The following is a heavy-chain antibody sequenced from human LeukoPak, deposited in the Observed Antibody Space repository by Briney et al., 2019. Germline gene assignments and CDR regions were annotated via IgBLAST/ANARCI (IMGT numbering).Heavy chain of an antibody. CDR2: ISSSGSTI. D-gene: IGHD5-18*01. V-gene: IGHV3-48*03. CDR1: GFTFSSYE. CDR3: AREEYSYGYY. J-gene: IGHJ4*02. Sequence: QPGGSLRLSCAASGFTFSSYEMNWVRQAPGKGLEWASYISSSGSTIYYADSVKGRFTISRDNAKNSLYLQMNSLRAEDTAVYYCAREEYSYGYYWGQGTLVTVSS.